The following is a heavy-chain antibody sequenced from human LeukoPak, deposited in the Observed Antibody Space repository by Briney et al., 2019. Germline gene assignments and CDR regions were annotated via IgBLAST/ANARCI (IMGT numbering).Heavy chain of an antibody. J-gene: IGHJ4*02. CDR1: GGSISSGSYY. CDR2: IYTSGST. Sequence: SQTLSLTCTVSGGSISSGSYYWSWIRQPAGKGLEWIGRIYTSGSTNYNPSLKSRVTTSVDTSKNQFSLKLSSVTAADTAVYYCAREQRGPDGYYLGYWGQGTLVTVSS. CDR3: AREQRGPDGYYLGY. D-gene: IGHD3-22*01. V-gene: IGHV4-61*02.